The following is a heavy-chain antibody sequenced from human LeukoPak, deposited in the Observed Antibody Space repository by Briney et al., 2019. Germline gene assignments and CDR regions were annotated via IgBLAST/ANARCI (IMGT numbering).Heavy chain of an antibody. J-gene: IGHJ6*03. CDR3: ARRTRSFSYTYGDAYYYYNMDV. D-gene: IGHD5-18*01. CDR1: GGSGSSDS. Sequence: SETLSLTCTVSGGSGSSDSWSWIRQPPGQGLEWIGYIFYSGSIGYNTSLKSRVTISVHPSKSQISLKLRSVTAADTAVYYCARRTRSFSYTYGDAYYYYNMDVWGKGTTVIVS. CDR2: IFYSGSI. V-gene: IGHV4-59*02.